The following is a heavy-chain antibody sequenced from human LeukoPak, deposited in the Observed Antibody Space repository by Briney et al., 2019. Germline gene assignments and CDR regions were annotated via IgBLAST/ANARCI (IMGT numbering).Heavy chain of an antibody. CDR3: GTLLSNGPFDY. J-gene: IGHJ4*02. CDR2: IYPNSGAT. V-gene: IGHV1-2*02. CDR1: GYTFTGYY. Sequence: SVKVSCKASGYTFTGYYMHWVRQAPGQGLEWMGWIYPNSGATKYAQKFQGRVTMTRDTSISTAYMELSGLRSDDTAVYYCGTLLSNGPFDYWGQGSLVTVSS.